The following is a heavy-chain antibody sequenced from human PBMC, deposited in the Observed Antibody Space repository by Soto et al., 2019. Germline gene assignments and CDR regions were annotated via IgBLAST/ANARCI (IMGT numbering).Heavy chain of an antibody. J-gene: IGHJ4*02. V-gene: IGHV1-3*01. Sequence: ASVKVSCKASGYTFTSYAMHWVRQAPGQRLEWMGWINAGNGNTKYSQKFQGRVTITRDTSTSTAYMEVRRLRSDDTAVYYCARDAAAGLNDYWGQGTLVTVSS. D-gene: IGHD6-13*01. CDR2: INAGNGNT. CDR3: ARDAAAGLNDY. CDR1: GYTFTSYA.